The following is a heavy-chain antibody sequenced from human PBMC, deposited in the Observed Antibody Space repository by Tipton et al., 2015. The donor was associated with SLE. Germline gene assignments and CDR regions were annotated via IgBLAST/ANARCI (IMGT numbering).Heavy chain of an antibody. Sequence: TLSLTCSVSGGSVSSHTYYWGWIRQPPGKGLEWIGNTYYSETAYYNPSLKSRVTMTVDTSKNQFSLRLSSVTGADTAVYYCAREPWAYEFWSGSTLGSMDVWGKGTTVTVSS. CDR3: AREPWAYEFWSGSTLGSMDV. CDR1: GGSVSSHTYY. V-gene: IGHV4-39*07. D-gene: IGHD3-3*01. J-gene: IGHJ6*03. CDR2: TYYSETA.